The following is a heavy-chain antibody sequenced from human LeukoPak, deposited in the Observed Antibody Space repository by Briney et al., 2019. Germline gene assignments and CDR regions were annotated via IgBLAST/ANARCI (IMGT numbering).Heavy chain of an antibody. CDR3: ARPQYYDSSGYFNDAFDI. Sequence: SETLSLTCAVYGGSFSGYYWSWIRQPPGKGLEWIGEINHSGSTNYNPSLKSRVTISVDTSKNQFSLKLSSVTAADTAVYYCARPQYYDSSGYFNDAFDIWGQGTMVTVSS. CDR2: INHSGST. D-gene: IGHD3-22*01. CDR1: GGSFSGYY. J-gene: IGHJ3*02. V-gene: IGHV4-34*01.